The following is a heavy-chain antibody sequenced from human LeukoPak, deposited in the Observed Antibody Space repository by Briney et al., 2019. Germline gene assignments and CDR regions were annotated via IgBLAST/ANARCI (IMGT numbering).Heavy chain of an antibody. CDR2: IRFSGGST. CDR3: AKVMATIPLYGMDV. V-gene: IGHV3-23*01. D-gene: IGHD5-24*01. CDR1: GFAFSSYA. Sequence: GGSLRLSCAASGFAFSSYAMSWVRQAPGKGLEWVSAIRFSGGSTYYADSVKGRFTISRDNSKNTLDLQMNSLRAEDTAVYYCAKVMATIPLYGMDVWGQGTTVTVSS. J-gene: IGHJ6*02.